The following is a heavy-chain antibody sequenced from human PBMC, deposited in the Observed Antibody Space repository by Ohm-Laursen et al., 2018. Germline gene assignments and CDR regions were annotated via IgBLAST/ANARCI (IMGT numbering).Heavy chain of an antibody. V-gene: IGHV4-34*01. CDR3: ARNDSSGYYYEY. J-gene: IGHJ4*02. D-gene: IGHD3-22*01. CDR1: GGSFSNYY. Sequence: SDTLSLTCAVYGGSFSNYYWSWIRQPPGKGLEWIGEINHSGSTNYNPSLKGRVTISIDTSKNQFSLKLSSVTAADTALYYCARNDSSGYYYEYWGQGTLVTVSS. CDR2: INHSGST.